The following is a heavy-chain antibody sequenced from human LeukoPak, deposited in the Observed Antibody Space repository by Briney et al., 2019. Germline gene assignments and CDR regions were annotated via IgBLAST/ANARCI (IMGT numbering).Heavy chain of an antibody. Sequence: GGSLRLSCAASGFTLSSYGMHWVRQAPGKGLEWVAVIWYDGSNKYYADSVKGRFTISRDNSKNTLYLQMNSLRAEDTAVYYCARAEGDSGDAFDIWGQGTMVTVSS. V-gene: IGHV3-33*01. D-gene: IGHD3-10*01. J-gene: IGHJ3*02. CDR2: IWYDGSNK. CDR3: ARAEGDSGDAFDI. CDR1: GFTLSSYG.